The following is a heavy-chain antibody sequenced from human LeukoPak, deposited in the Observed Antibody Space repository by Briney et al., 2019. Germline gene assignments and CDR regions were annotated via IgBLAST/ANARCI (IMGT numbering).Heavy chain of an antibody. J-gene: IGHJ5*02. V-gene: IGHV1-8*01. CDR1: GYTFTSYD. D-gene: IGHD3-10*01. Sequence: ASVKVSCTASGYTFTSYDINWVRQATGQGLEWMGWMNPNSGNTVYAQKFQGRVTMTRNTSISTAYMELSSLRSEDTAVYYCARGRGLLWFGELLGWFDPWGQGTLVTVSS. CDR3: ARGRGLLWFGELLGWFDP. CDR2: MNPNSGNT.